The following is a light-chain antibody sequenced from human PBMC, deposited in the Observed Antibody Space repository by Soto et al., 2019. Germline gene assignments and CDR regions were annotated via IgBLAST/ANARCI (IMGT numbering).Light chain of an antibody. CDR3: MQALQTPWT. J-gene: IGKJ1*01. V-gene: IGKV2-28*01. CDR2: LGS. CDR1: QSLLHSNGYTY. Sequence: DIVMTQSPLSLPVTPGEPASISCRSSQSLLHSNGYTYLDWYLQKPGQSPQLLIYLGSYRASGVPDRCSGSGSGTDFTLKISRVEAEDVGVYYCMQALQTPWTFGQGTKVEIK.